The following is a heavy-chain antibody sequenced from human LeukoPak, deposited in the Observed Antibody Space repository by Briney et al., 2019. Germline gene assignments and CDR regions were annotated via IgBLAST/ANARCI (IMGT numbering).Heavy chain of an antibody. D-gene: IGHD3-22*01. V-gene: IGHV1-18*01. CDR3: ARGNTGSSGYLYGMDV. Sequence: ASVKVPCKASGYTFTSYGISWVRQAPGQGLEWMGWISAYNGNTNYAQKLQGRVTMTTDTSTSTAYMELRSLRSDDTAVYYCARGNTGSSGYLYGMDVWGQGTTVTVSS. CDR2: ISAYNGNT. CDR1: GYTFTSYG. J-gene: IGHJ6*02.